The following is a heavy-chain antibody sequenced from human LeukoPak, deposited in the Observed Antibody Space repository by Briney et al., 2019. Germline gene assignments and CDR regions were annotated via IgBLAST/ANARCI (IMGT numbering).Heavy chain of an antibody. CDR2: IIPIFGTA. J-gene: IGHJ3*02. V-gene: IGHV1-69*06. CDR3: ARVSYDSSGYYFLGAFDI. Sequence: SVKVSCKASGGTFSSYAISWVRQAPGQGLEWMGGIIPIFGTANYAQKFQGRVTITADKSTSTAYVELSSLRSEDTAVYYCARVSYDSSGYYFLGAFDIWGQGTMVTVSS. CDR1: GGTFSSYA. D-gene: IGHD3-22*01.